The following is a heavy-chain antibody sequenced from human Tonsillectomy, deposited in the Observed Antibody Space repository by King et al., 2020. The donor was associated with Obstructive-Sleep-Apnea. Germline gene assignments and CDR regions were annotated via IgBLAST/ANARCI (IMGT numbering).Heavy chain of an antibody. J-gene: IGHJ5*02. Sequence: VQLVESGGGLVQPGGSLRLSCAASGFTVSSNYMNWVRQAPGKGLEWFSVIYSGGSTYYADSVKGRFTISRHNSKNTLYLQMNSLRAEDTAVYYCARGGADYGDSDWFDPWGQGTLVTVSS. D-gene: IGHD4-17*01. CDR3: ARGGADYGDSDWFDP. CDR1: GFTVSSNY. CDR2: IYSGGST. V-gene: IGHV3-53*04.